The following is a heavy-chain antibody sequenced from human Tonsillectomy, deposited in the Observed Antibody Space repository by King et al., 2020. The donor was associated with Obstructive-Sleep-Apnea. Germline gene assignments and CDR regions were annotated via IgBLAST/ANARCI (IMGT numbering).Heavy chain of an antibody. D-gene: IGHD6-13*01. CDR3: SSDSYSSRPGWLDS. CDR2: INPSGSST. CDR1: GYTFTTYY. J-gene: IGHJ5*01. Sequence: QLVQSGAEVKKPGASVKVSCKASGYTFTTYYIHWVRQAPGQGLEWMGIINPSGSSTTYAQNFQGRVTMTRDTSTSTAYLEFSSLRSDDTAVYFCSSDSYSSRPGWLDSWGQGTLVTVSS. V-gene: IGHV1-46*01.